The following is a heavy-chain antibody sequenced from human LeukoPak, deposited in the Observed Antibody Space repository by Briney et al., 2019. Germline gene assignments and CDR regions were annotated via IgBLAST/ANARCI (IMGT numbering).Heavy chain of an antibody. V-gene: IGHV4-61*02. CDR1: GGSITSGSNY. D-gene: IGHD5-24*01. J-gene: IGHJ6*03. Sequence: SQTLSLTCTVSGGSITSGSNYWSWIRQPAGKGLEWIGRIHSSGSANYIPSLKSRVTIFVDTSKNQVSLKLSSVTAADTAVYYCARGGEATNYYYYMDVWGKGTTVTISS. CDR3: ARGGEATNYYYYMDV. CDR2: IHSSGSA.